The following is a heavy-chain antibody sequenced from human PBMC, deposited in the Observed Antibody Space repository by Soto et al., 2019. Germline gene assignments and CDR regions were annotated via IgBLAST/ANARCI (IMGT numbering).Heavy chain of an antibody. Sequence: SETLSLTCSFSGYSITTNVCYLGWIRQPPGKGLQWIGNVYWTGSTFSHPSLTSRVFISVDTSKNEFSLRLTSVTAADTAVYYRARNGQTYDYYFFDNWGQGTLVTVSS. CDR1: GYSITTNVCY. CDR2: VYWTGST. CDR3: ARNGQTYDYYFFDN. J-gene: IGHJ4*02. D-gene: IGHD5-12*01. V-gene: IGHV4-39*01.